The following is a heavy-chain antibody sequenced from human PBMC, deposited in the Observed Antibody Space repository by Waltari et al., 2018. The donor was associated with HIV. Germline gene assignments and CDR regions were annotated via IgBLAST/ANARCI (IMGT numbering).Heavy chain of an antibody. Sequence: EVRLEESGGGLVQPGGSLRLSCAASGFSFTSSWMHWVRHVPGKRPEWVSRINTDGTYTNYADAVRGRFSNSGDNAKNTLYLQMNSLKVEDTAVYFCAVPRCNRANCHFASWGQGTLVTVSS. J-gene: IGHJ4*02. D-gene: IGHD1-1*01. CDR2: INTDGTYT. V-gene: IGHV3-74*01. CDR1: GFSFTSSW. CDR3: AVPRCNRANCHFAS.